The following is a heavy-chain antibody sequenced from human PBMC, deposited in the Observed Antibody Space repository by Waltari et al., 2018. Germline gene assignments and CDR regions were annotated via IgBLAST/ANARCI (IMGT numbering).Heavy chain of an antibody. V-gene: IGHV1-46*01. Sequence: QVQLVQSGAEVKKPGASVKVSCKASGYTFTSYYMHWVRQAPGQGLEWMGLINPSGGSTSYAQKFQGRVTMPRDTSTSTVYMELSSLRSEDTAVYYCARAPRYSSSSGWYFDLWGRGTLVTVSS. CDR1: GYTFTSYY. J-gene: IGHJ2*01. CDR2: INPSGGST. CDR3: ARAPRYSSSSGWYFDL. D-gene: IGHD6-6*01.